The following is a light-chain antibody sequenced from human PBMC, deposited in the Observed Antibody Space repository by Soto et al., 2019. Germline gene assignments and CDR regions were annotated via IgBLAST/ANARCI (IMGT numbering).Light chain of an antibody. Sequence: DIQMTQSPSSLSASVGDRVTITCRASQSIANYLNWYQQKPGKAPNLLIFAANILQSGVPSRFTGGGSGTHFTLNILSLQPEDFGTYFCQQSYSSPLTFGGGTKVDIK. J-gene: IGKJ4*01. CDR1: QSIANY. CDR3: QQSYSSPLT. V-gene: IGKV1-39*01. CDR2: AAN.